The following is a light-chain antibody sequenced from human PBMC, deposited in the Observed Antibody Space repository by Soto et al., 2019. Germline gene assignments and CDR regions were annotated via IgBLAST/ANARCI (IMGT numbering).Light chain of an antibody. Sequence: DIQMTQSPSTLSASVGDRVTITCRASQSISSWLAWYQQKPGKTPKLLIYGASSLERGVPSRFSGSGSGTEFTLTISSLQPDDFATYYCQQYNDYSRTFGQGTKVDIK. J-gene: IGKJ1*01. CDR3: QQYNDYSRT. CDR2: GAS. V-gene: IGKV1-5*01. CDR1: QSISSW.